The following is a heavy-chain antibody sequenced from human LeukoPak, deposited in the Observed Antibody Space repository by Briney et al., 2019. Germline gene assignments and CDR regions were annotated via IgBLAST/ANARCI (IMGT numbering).Heavy chain of an antibody. D-gene: IGHD3-10*01. J-gene: IGHJ4*02. CDR2: VSSSGSHI. CDR3: ARGCFGELLFDH. V-gene: IGHV3-20*04. Sequence: GGSLRLSCAASGFTFDDHGMSWVRQPPGKGLEWVSCVSSSGSHIYSVDSVKGRFDISRHNAKNSLYLQTHSLRAEDTALYFCARGCFGELLFDHSGQGTLVTVPS. CDR1: GFTFDDHG.